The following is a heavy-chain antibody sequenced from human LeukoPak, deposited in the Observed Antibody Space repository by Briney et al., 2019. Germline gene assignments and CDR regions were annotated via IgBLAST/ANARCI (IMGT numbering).Heavy chain of an antibody. CDR1: GFTFSSYG. J-gene: IGHJ4*02. Sequence: GGSLRLSCAASGFTFSSYGMHWVRQAPGKGLEWVAFIRYDGSNKYYADSGKGRFTISRDNSKNTLYLQMNSLRAEDTAVYYCAKDDSSGYYYQLGDYWGQGTLVTVSS. CDR2: IRYDGSNK. CDR3: AKDDSSGYYYQLGDY. V-gene: IGHV3-30*02. D-gene: IGHD3-22*01.